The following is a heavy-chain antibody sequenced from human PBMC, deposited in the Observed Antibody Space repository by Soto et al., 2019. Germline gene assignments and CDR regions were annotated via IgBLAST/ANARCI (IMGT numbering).Heavy chain of an antibody. CDR3: ARGDYYYGSGRAYYYYYGMDV. CDR2: IYPGDSDT. CDR1: GYSFTSYW. J-gene: IGHJ6*02. Sequence: GESLKISCKGSGYSFTSYWIGWVRQMPGKGLEWMGIIYPGDSDTRYSPSFQGQVTISADKSISTAYLQWSSLKASDTAMYYCARGDYYYGSGRAYYYYYGMDVWGQGTTVTV. D-gene: IGHD3-10*01. V-gene: IGHV5-51*01.